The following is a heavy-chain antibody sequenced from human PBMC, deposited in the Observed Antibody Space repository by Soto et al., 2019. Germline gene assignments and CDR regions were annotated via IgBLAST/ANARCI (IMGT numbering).Heavy chain of an antibody. CDR1: GFTFSSYA. V-gene: IGHV3-23*01. D-gene: IGHD2-2*02. CDR3: AKTNPKLDPLLYGYFDH. Sequence: EVQLLESGGGLVQPGGSLRLSCAASGFTFSSYAMSWVRQAPGKGLEWVSAISGSGGSTYYADSVKGRFTISRDNSKNTLYLQTNSLRAEDTAVYYFAKTNPKLDPLLYGYFDHRGQGTLVTVSS. J-gene: IGHJ4*02. CDR2: ISGSGGST.